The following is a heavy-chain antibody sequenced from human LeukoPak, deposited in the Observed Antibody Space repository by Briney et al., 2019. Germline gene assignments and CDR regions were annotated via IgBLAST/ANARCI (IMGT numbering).Heavy chain of an antibody. CDR3: AKPIFAYYYDSSGYFRPEWFDP. J-gene: IGHJ5*02. Sequence: GGTLRLSCAASGFTFSSYGMSWVRQAPGKGLEWVSVNYSGGRTYYADSVKGRFTISRDNSKNTLYLQMNSLRAEDTAVYYCAKPIFAYYYDSSGYFRPEWFDPWGQGTLVTVSS. CDR1: GFTFSSYG. V-gene: IGHV3-66*02. CDR2: NYSGGRT. D-gene: IGHD3-22*01.